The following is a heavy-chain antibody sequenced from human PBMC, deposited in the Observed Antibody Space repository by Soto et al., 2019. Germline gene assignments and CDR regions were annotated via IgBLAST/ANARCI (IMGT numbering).Heavy chain of an antibody. Sequence: EVQLVESGGDLVQPGGSLRLSCAASGFTFSSYDFHWVRQATGKGLEWVSGIGAAGDTYYAGSVKGRFIMSRENVKNSLYLQMNSLRAGDTAVYYCTRGADGFDYWGQGTLFTVSS. D-gene: IGHD3-16*01. CDR2: IGAAGDT. J-gene: IGHJ4*02. CDR3: TRGADGFDY. V-gene: IGHV3-13*01. CDR1: GFTFSSYD.